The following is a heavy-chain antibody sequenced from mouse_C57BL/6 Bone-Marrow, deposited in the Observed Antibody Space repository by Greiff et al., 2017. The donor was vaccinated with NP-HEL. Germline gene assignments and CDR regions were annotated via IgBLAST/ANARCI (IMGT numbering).Heavy chain of an antibody. V-gene: IGHV10-1*01. CDR2: IRSKSNNYAT. Sequence: EVKLMESGGGLVQPKGSLKLSCAASGFSFNTYAMNWVRQAPGKGLEWVARIRSKSNNYATYYADSVKDRFTISRDDSESMLYLQMNNLKTEDTAMYYCVRRHMDYWGQGTSVTVSS. J-gene: IGHJ4*01. CDR1: GFSFNTYA. CDR3: VRRHMDY.